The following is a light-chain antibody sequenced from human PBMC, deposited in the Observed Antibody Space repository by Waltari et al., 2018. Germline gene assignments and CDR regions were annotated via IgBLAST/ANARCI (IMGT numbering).Light chain of an antibody. Sequence: DIQMTQSPSTLSASVGDRVTITCRASQSIDIWLAWYQQKPGKAPKLLIYKASTLELGVPSRFSGSGSETEFTLTISSLQPDDFATYYCQQYNIYWTFGQGTKVEIK. V-gene: IGKV1-5*03. CDR2: KAS. CDR3: QQYNIYWT. CDR1: QSIDIW. J-gene: IGKJ1*01.